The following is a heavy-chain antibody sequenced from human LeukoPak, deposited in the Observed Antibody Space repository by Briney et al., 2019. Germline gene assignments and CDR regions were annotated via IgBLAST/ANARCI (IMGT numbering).Heavy chain of an antibody. D-gene: IGHD1-26*01. CDR2: ISSSSSTI. V-gene: IGHV3-48*01. CDR1: GFTFSSYS. Sequence: PGGSLRLSCAASGFTFSSYSMNWVRQAPGKGLEWVSYISSSSSTIYYADSVKGRFTISRDNSKDTVFLQMNSLTVDDTAVYYCARLVGGTTGATDYWGQGSLVFVS. J-gene: IGHJ4*02. CDR3: ARLVGGTTGATDY.